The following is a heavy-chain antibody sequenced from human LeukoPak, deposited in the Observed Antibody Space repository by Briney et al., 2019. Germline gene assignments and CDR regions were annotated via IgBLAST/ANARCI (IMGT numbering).Heavy chain of an antibody. CDR3: AKDAQRGFDYSNSLQN. Sequence: GGSLKLSCAASGFTFSHYGMHWVRQTPGAGLEWVAVIWSDGSDKYYAKSVKGRFTISRDNSKNSLFLQMNSLRAEDTAVYYCAKDAQRGFDYSNSLQNWGQGILVTVSS. V-gene: IGHV3-33*06. CDR2: IWSDGSDK. D-gene: IGHD4-11*01. J-gene: IGHJ1*01. CDR1: GFTFSHYG.